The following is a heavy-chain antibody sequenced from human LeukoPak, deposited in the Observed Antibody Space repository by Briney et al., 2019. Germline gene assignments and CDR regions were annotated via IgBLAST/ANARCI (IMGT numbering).Heavy chain of an antibody. V-gene: IGHV3-74*01. Sequence: GGSLRLSXAASGFTFSSYWMHWVRQAPGKGLVWVSRINSGGSSTIYADSVKGRFTISRDNAKNTLYLQMNSLRAEDTAVYYCATLSGSYGDAFDIWGQETMVTVSS. CDR1: GFTFSSYW. CDR3: ATLSGSYGDAFDI. CDR2: INSGGSST. D-gene: IGHD1-26*01. J-gene: IGHJ3*02.